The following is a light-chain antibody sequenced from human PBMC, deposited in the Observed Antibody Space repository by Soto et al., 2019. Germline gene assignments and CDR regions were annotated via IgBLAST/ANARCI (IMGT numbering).Light chain of an antibody. CDR3: QQRSNWPSIT. CDR1: QSVSSY. CDR2: DAS. Sequence: EIVLTQSPATLSLSPGERANLSCRASQSVSSYLAWYQQKPGQAPRLLIYDASNRATGIPARFSGSGSGTDFTLTISSLEPEDFAVYYCQQRSNWPSITFGQGTRLEI. J-gene: IGKJ5*01. V-gene: IGKV3-11*01.